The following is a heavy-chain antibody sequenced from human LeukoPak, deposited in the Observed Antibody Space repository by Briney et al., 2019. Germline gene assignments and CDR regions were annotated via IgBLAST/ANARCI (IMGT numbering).Heavy chain of an antibody. D-gene: IGHD2-21*01. CDR2: INPSGGGT. CDR3: ARDIHADYYYYMDV. CDR1: GGTFSSYA. V-gene: IGHV1-2*02. J-gene: IGHJ6*03. Sequence: GASVKVSCKASGGTFSSYAISWVRQAPGQGLEWMGWINPSGGGTNYAQKFQGRVTMTRDTSISTAYMELSRLRSDDTAVYYCARDIHADYYYYMDVWGKGTTVTISS.